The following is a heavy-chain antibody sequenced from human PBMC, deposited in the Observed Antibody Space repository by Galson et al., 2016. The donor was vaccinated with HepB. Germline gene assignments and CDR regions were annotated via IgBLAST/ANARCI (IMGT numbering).Heavy chain of an antibody. V-gene: IGHV3-21*01. Sequence: SLRLSCAASGFTLSSFSMNWVRQAPGKGLEWVSSITSRSSHIFYADSVKGRFTVSSDNVKHSLSLQMTSLRADDTAVYFCAKSARTGGIDYWGQGTLVTVSS. J-gene: IGHJ4*02. CDR2: ITSRSSHI. D-gene: IGHD2-8*02. CDR1: GFTLSSFS. CDR3: AKSARTGGIDY.